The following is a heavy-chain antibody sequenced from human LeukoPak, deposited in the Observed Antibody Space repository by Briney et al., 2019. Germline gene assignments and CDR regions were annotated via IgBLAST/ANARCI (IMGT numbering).Heavy chain of an antibody. CDR2: IYYSGFT. D-gene: IGHD6-6*01. CDR3: ARYGSSSLRAGYYYYMDV. CDR1: GGSISPYY. V-gene: IGHV4-59*01. J-gene: IGHJ6*03. Sequence: SETLSLTCTVSGGSISPYYWSWIRQPPGKGMEDIGHIYYSGFTNYNPSLKSRVTMSVDTSKNQFSLKLSSVTAADTAVYYCARYGSSSLRAGYYYYMDVWGKGTTVTVSS.